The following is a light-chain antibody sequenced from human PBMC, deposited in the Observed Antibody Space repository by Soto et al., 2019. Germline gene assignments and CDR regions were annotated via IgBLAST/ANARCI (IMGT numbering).Light chain of an antibody. CDR1: QSISSSF. Sequence: ELGLPQSPGTLSLSPGERATLSCRASQSISSSFLAWYQQKPGQAPRLLMYAAASRATGTPDRFSGSGSRTDFTLSISRLEPEDFAVYYCQHYGDARTFGQGTKVDIK. CDR2: AAA. CDR3: QHYGDART. J-gene: IGKJ1*01. V-gene: IGKV3-20*01.